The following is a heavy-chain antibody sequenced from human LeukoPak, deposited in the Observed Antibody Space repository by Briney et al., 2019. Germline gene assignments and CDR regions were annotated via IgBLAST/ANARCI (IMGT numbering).Heavy chain of an antibody. V-gene: IGHV3-23*01. D-gene: IGHD3-3*01. J-gene: IGHJ4*02. CDR2: IIGNAATI. CDR3: VKDRTPDGYYSVDY. CDR1: GFTFGTYV. Sequence: TGGSLRLSCTASGFTFGTYVMNWVRQAPGKGLQWVALIIGNAATIAYADSVRGRFTISRDNSKNTLYLQMNSLRVEDTAVYYCVKDRTPDGYYSVDYWGQGILVTVSS.